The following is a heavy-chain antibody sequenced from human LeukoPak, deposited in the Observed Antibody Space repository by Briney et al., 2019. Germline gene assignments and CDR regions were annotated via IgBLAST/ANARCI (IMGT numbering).Heavy chain of an antibody. J-gene: IGHJ5*02. D-gene: IGHD5-12*01. CDR2: IRSSSGT. CDR1: GFIFSQYS. Sequence: GGSLRLSCAASGFIFSQYSMNWVRQAPRKGLEWVSHIRSSSGTFYADSVKGRFTISRDNARNSLYLQMNNLRGEDTAIYYCARDAGNSGYGCDLWGQGTLVTVSS. V-gene: IGHV3-48*01. CDR3: ARDAGNSGYGCDL.